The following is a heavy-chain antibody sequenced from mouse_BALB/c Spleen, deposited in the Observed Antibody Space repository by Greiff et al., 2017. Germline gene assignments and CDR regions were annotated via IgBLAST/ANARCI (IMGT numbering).Heavy chain of an antibody. CDR2: INSNGGST. J-gene: IGHJ4*01. Sequence: EVKLMESGGGLVQPGGSLKLSCAASGFTFSSYGMSWVRQTPDKRLELVATINSNGGSTYYPDSVKGRFTISRDNAKNTLYLQMSSLKSEDTAMYYCAREGIYYDYEGYAMDYWGQGTSVTVSS. CDR1: GFTFSSYG. D-gene: IGHD2-4*01. CDR3: AREGIYYDYEGYAMDY. V-gene: IGHV5-6-3*01.